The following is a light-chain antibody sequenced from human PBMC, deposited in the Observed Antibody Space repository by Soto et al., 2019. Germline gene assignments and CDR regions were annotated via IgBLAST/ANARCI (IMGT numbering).Light chain of an antibody. CDR3: SSYTSSSTYV. CDR2: DVS. V-gene: IGLV2-14*03. J-gene: IGLJ1*01. CDR1: SSDVGGYHY. Sequence: QSALTQPASVSGSPGQSITISCTGTSSDVGGYHYVSLYQQHPGKAPKLMIYDVSNRPSGVSNRFSGSKSGNTASLTISGLQAEDEADYYCSSYTSSSTYVFGTGTKLTVL.